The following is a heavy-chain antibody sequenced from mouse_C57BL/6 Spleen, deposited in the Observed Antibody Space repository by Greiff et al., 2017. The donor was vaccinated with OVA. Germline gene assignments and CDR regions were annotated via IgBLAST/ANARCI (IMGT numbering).Heavy chain of an antibody. J-gene: IGHJ1*03. CDR1: GYTFTSYW. D-gene: IGHD2-13*01. V-gene: IGHV1-69*01. CDR2: FDPSDSYT. Sequence: QVQLQQPGAELVMPGASVKLSCKASGYTFTSYWMHWVKQRPGQGLEWIGEFDPSDSYTNYNQKFKGKSTLTADKSSSTAYMQLRSLTSEDSAVYDCARKDYVDYDWYFDGWGTGTTVTVSS. CDR3: ARKDYVDYDWYFDG.